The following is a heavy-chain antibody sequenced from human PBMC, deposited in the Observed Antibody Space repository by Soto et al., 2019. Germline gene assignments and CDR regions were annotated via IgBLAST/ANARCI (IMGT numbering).Heavy chain of an antibody. CDR3: ARDRCTTDKSNTHHFDV. D-gene: IGHD2-8*01. Sequence: QVQLVQSGGEVTKPGASVKVSCKSSGYTFTSYGVSWVRQAPGQGLEWLGWISVYTGNTKQAQKFQDRVTLTTEASTSTAYLERRNLRSDATAVYSCARDRCTTDKSNTHHFDVWGQGTTVTVPS. CDR1: GYTFTSYG. J-gene: IGHJ6*02. CDR2: ISVYTGNT. V-gene: IGHV1-18*04.